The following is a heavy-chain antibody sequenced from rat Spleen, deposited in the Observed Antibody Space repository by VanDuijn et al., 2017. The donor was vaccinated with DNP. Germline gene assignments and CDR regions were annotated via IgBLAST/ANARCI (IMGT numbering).Heavy chain of an antibody. CDR2: ISYDGSDT. CDR3: AGRPPPTRGPFDY. Sequence: EVQLVESGGGLVQPGRSLKLSCAVSGITFSDHNMAWVRQAPMKGLEWVATISYDGSDTYYRDSGKGRFTICRDNAKSTLYLQMDSLRSEDTATYYCAGRPPPTRGPFDYWGQGGTVTVSS. D-gene: IGHD1-4*01. J-gene: IGHJ2*01. CDR1: GITFSDHN. V-gene: IGHV5-7*01.